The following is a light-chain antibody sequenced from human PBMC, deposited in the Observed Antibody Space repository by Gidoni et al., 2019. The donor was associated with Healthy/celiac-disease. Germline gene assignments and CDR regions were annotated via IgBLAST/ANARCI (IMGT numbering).Light chain of an antibody. V-gene: IGKV3-20*01. Sequence: DIVLTQSPGTLSLSPGERATLSCRASQSVSSSYLAWYQQKPGQAPTRLIYGASSRATGIPDRFSGSGSGTDFTLTISRLEPEDFAVYYCQQYGSSLLTFGGGTKVEIK. CDR3: QQYGSSLLT. J-gene: IGKJ4*01. CDR1: QSVSSSY. CDR2: GAS.